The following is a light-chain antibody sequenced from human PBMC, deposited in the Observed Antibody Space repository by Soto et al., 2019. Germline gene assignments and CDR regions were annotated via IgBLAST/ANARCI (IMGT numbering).Light chain of an antibody. J-gene: IGLJ3*02. V-gene: IGLV2-11*01. CDR2: DVS. CDR3: CSYAGSYTVV. Sequence: QSVLTQPRSVSGSPGQSVTISCTGTSSDVGGYNFVSWYQHHPGKAPKLMIYDVSKRPSGVPDRFSGSKSGSTASLTISGLQVEDEADYYCCSYAGSYTVVFGGGTKVTVL. CDR1: SSDVGGYNF.